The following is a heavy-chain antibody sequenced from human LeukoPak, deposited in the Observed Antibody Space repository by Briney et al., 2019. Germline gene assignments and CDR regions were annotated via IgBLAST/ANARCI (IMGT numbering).Heavy chain of an antibody. D-gene: IGHD5-18*01. Sequence: PGRSLRLSCAASGFTFRSFAMHWVRQAPGKGLQWVAIISHDGSNKYYEDSLKGRFTISRDNSKNTLYLQMNSLRADDTAVYYCAGVDAAMPDAFDIWGQGTTVTVSS. J-gene: IGHJ3*02. CDR3: AGVDAAMPDAFDI. CDR2: ISHDGSNK. CDR1: GFTFRSFA. V-gene: IGHV3-30*04.